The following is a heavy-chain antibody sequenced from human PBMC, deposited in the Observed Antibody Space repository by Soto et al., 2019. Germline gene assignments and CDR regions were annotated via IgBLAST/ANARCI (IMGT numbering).Heavy chain of an antibody. CDR3: AQAYDVWSGYLNNYFDY. Sequence: EVQLLESGGGLVQPGGSLRLSCAASGFTFSSYAMSWVRQAPGKGLEWVSAIIGSGGSTYYADSVKGRFTISRDNCKNTLHLQINSPTAEDTAVYYCAQAYDVWSGYLNNYFDYWGQGTLVTVSS. V-gene: IGHV3-23*01. J-gene: IGHJ4*02. D-gene: IGHD3-3*01. CDR2: IIGSGGST. CDR1: GFTFSSYA.